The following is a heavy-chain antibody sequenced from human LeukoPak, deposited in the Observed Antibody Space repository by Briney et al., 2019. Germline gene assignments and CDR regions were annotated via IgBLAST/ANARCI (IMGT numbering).Heavy chain of an antibody. D-gene: IGHD3-10*01. CDR2: INHSGST. CDR1: GGSFSGYY. Sequence: SETLSLTCAVYGGSFSGYYWSWIRQPPGKGLEWIGEINHSGSTNYNPSLKSRATISVDTSKNQFSLKLSSVTAADTAVYYCARWYYYGSGSSQWGRGTLVTVSS. J-gene: IGHJ4*02. V-gene: IGHV4-34*01. CDR3: ARWYYYGSGSSQ.